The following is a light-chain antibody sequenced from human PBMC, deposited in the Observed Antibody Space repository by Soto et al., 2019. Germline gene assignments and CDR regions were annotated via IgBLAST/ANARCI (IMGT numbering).Light chain of an antibody. J-gene: IGLJ2*01. Sequence: QSALTLPASVSGSPGQSITISCTGTSSDVGGYNYVSWYQQNPGKAPKLMIYDVSNRPSGVSNRFSGSKSGNTASLTISGLQAEDEADYYCNSYTSSSTVVFGGGTKLTVL. V-gene: IGLV2-14*01. CDR2: DVS. CDR3: NSYTSSSTVV. CDR1: SSDVGGYNY.